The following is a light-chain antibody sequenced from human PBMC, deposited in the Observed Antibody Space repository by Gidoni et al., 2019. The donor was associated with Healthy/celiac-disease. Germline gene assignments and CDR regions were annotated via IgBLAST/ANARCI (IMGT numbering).Light chain of an antibody. Sequence: ATRMTKPPSSFSASTGDRVTITCRASQGISSYLAWYQQKPGKAPKLLIYAASTLQSGVPSRFSGSGSGTDFTLTISCLQSEDFATYYCQQYYSYPLTFGQGTKLEIK. J-gene: IGKJ2*01. CDR1: QGISSY. V-gene: IGKV1-8*01. CDR3: QQYYSYPLT. CDR2: AAS.